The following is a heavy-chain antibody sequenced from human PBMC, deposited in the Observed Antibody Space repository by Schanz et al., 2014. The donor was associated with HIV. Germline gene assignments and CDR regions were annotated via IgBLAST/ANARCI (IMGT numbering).Heavy chain of an antibody. CDR2: ISVYNGNT. CDR1: GYGFTGFG. Sequence: QVQEVQSGRETKKPGDSVKVSCRTSGYGFTGFGISWVRQAPGQGLEWMGWISVYNGNTNYAQKVQDRVTMTTDTSTSTVYMDLKSLRSDDTAIYYCARGARYGMDVWGQGTTVIVSS. V-gene: IGHV1-18*01. J-gene: IGHJ6*02. CDR3: ARGARYGMDV.